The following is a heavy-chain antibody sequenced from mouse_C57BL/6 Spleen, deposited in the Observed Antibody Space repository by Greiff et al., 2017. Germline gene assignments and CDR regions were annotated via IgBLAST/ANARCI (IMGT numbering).Heavy chain of an antibody. J-gene: IGHJ1*03. CDR3: ARWADYYDSSYWYFDV. CDR2: IDPSDSET. V-gene: IGHV1-52*01. D-gene: IGHD1-1*01. Sequence: VQLQQPGAELVRPGSSVKLSCKASGYTFTSYWMHWVKQRPIQGLEWIGNIDPSDSETHYNQKFKDKATLTVDKSSSTASMQLSSLTSEDSAVYYCARWADYYDSSYWYFDVWGTGTTVTVSS. CDR1: GYTFTSYW.